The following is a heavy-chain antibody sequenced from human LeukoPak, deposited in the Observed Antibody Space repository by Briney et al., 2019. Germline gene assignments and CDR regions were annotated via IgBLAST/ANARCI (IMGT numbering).Heavy chain of an antibody. CDR2: IYHSGST. Sequence: SQTLSLTCAVSGGFISSGGYSWSWIRQPPGKGLEWIGYIYHSGSTYYNPSLKSRVTISVDRSKNQFSLKLSSVTAADTAVYYCARHLDIVVVPAAPGAFDIWGQGTMVTVSS. CDR1: GGFISSGGYS. J-gene: IGHJ3*02. CDR3: ARHLDIVVVPAAPGAFDI. V-gene: IGHV4-30-2*01. D-gene: IGHD2-2*03.